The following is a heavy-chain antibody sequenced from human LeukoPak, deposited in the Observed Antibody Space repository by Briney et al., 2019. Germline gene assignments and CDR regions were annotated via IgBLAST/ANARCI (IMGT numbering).Heavy chain of an antibody. Sequence: GSLRLSCAASGVTLSSYAMSWIRQPPGKGLEWIGEINHSGSTNYNPSLKSRVTISVDTSKNQFSLKLSSVTAADTAVYYCARLKDYYDSSGYYVNWYFDLWGRGTLVTVSS. D-gene: IGHD3-22*01. J-gene: IGHJ2*01. CDR2: INHSGST. CDR1: GVTLSSYA. CDR3: ARLKDYYDSSGYYVNWYFDL. V-gene: IGHV4-34*01.